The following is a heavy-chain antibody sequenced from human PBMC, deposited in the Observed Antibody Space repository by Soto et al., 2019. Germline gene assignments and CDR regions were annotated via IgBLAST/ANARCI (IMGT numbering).Heavy chain of an antibody. J-gene: IGHJ2*01. Sequence: QVQLVESGGGVVQPGRSLRLSCAASGFTFSSYAMHWVRQAPGKGLERVAVISYDGSNKYYADSVKGRFPISRDNSKNTLDLQMNSLRAEDTAVYYCARDPLWGTARVRWYFDLWGRGTLVTVSS. CDR3: ARDPLWGTARVRWYFDL. CDR2: ISYDGSNK. D-gene: IGHD3-10*01. CDR1: GFTFSSYA. V-gene: IGHV3-30-3*01.